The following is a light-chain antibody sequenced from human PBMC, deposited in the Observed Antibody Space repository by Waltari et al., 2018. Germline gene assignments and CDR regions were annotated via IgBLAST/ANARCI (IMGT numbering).Light chain of an antibody. J-gene: IGLJ3*02. V-gene: IGLV3-21*02. CDR1: NIGSQS. CDR2: DEN. Sequence: SYVVTQPPSVSVAPGETARITCGGNNIGSQSVPWYQQKPGQAPVLVVYDENDRPSGIPERFSGSKSGNTATLTISRVEAGDEADYYCQVLDNNNDNKVFGEGTKLTVL. CDR3: QVLDNNNDNKV.